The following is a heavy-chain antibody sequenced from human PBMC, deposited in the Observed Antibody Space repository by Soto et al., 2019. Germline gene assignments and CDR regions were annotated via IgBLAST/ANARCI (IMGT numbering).Heavy chain of an antibody. D-gene: IGHD5-12*01. V-gene: IGHV4-34*01. CDR2: INYSGST. J-gene: IGHJ4*02. CDR1: GGSFSGYY. CDR3: ARLGSGYDYYFDY. Sequence: SETLSLTCAVYGGSFSGYYWSWIRQPPGKGLEWIGEINYSGSTNYNPSLKSRVTISVDTSKNQFSLKLSSVTAADTAVYYCARLGSGYDYYFDYWGQGTLVTISS.